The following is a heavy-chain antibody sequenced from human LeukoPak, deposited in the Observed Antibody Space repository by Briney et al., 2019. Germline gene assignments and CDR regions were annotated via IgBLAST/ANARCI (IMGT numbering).Heavy chain of an antibody. D-gene: IGHD1-26*01. Sequence: PGGSLRLSCAASGFTFDDYGMSWVRQAPGKGLEWIGEINHSGSTNYNPSLKSRVTISVDTSKKQFSLKLTSVTAADMAVYFCARQFLVGSTFHAFDLWGQGTRVTVSS. CDR3: ARQFLVGSTFHAFDL. CDR2: INHSGST. J-gene: IGHJ3*01. CDR1: GFTFDDYG. V-gene: IGHV4-34*01.